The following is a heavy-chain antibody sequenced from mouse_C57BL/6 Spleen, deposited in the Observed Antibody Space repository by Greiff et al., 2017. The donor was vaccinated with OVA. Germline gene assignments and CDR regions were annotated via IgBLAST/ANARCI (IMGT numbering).Heavy chain of an antibody. CDR3: ARNGYWAMDY. Sequence: QVQLQQPGAELVRPGSSVKLSCKASGYTFTSYWMHWVKQRPIQGLEWIGNIDPYDSETHYDHKFKDKATLTVDKSSSTAYMQLSSLTSEDSAVDYCARNGYWAMDYWGQGTSVTVSS. J-gene: IGHJ4*01. CDR1: GYTFTSYW. V-gene: IGHV1-52*01. CDR2: IDPYDSET.